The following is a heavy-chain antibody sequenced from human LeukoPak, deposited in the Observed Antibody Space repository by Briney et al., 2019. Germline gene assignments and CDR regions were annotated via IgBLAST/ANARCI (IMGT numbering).Heavy chain of an antibody. CDR2: IYTSGST. CDR1: GGSISSYY. Sequence: PSETLSLTCTVSGGSISSYYWSWIRQPAGKGLEWIGRIYTSGSTNYNPSLKSRVTMSVDTSKNQFSLKLSSVTAADTAVYYCARLLRYCSSTSCYTGYYYYMDVWGKGTTVTVSS. V-gene: IGHV4-4*07. D-gene: IGHD2-2*02. CDR3: ARLLRYCSSTSCYTGYYYYMDV. J-gene: IGHJ6*03.